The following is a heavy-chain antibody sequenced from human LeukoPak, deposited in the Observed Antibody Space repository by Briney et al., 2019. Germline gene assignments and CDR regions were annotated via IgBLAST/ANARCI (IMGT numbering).Heavy chain of an antibody. J-gene: IGHJ4*02. CDR3: ARDLNSGSYPFGY. Sequence: SGGSLRLSCAASGFTFSSYWMSWVRQAPGKGLEWVANIKQDGSEKYYVDSVKGRFTISRGNAKNSLYLQMNSLRAEDTAVYYCARDLNSGSYPFGYWGQGTLVTVSS. D-gene: IGHD1-26*01. V-gene: IGHV3-7*01. CDR2: IKQDGSEK. CDR1: GFTFSSYW.